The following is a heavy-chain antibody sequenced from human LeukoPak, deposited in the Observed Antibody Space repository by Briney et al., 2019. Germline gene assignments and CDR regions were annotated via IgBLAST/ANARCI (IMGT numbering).Heavy chain of an antibody. CDR2: MYSGGST. CDR3: ARPYWGNAFDI. Sequence: QRGGSLRLSCAASGFTVGSNYMSWVRPAPGEGLEWVSIMYSGGSTYYADSVKGRFTISRDNSKNTLYLQMDSLRAEDTAVYYCARPYWGNAFDIWGQGTLVTVSS. D-gene: IGHD2-21*01. CDR1: GFTVGSNY. J-gene: IGHJ3*02. V-gene: IGHV3-66*04.